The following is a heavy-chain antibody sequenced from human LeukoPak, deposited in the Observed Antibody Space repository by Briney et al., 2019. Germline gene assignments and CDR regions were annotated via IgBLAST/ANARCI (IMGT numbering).Heavy chain of an antibody. CDR1: GFTFSNHF. CDR2: IGPNGAST. D-gene: IGHD3-9*01. V-gene: IGHV3-64D*06. Sequence: GGSLRLSCSTSGFTFSNHFMHWVRQASGKGLEYVSSIGPNGASTLYADSVKGRFTISRDNSKNALYLQLTSLRLEDTALYYCVKDLTGTWSFDYWGQGTLVTVSS. J-gene: IGHJ4*02. CDR3: VKDLTGTWSFDY.